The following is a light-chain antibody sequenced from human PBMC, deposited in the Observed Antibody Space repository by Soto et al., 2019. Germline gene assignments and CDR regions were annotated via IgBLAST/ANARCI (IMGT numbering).Light chain of an antibody. CDR3: QQYVSSPLT. J-gene: IGKJ4*01. CDR1: QSVSSSY. V-gene: IGKV3-20*01. CDR2: GAS. Sequence: EIVLTQSPGTLSLSPGERATLSCRASQSVSSSYLAWYQQKPGQAPRLLIYGASSRATGIPDRFSGSGSGTDFILTISRLEPEDFAVYYCQQYVSSPLTFVGGTKVEIK.